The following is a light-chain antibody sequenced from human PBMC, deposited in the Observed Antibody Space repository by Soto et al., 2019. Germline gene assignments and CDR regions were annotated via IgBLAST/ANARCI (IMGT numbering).Light chain of an antibody. V-gene: IGKV3-20*01. Sequence: EIVLTQSPGTLSLSPGERATLSCRASQSVSSSYLAWYQQKPGQAPRLLIYGASSRATGIPDRFSGRGSGTDFTLTISRLEPEDFAVYYCQQYGSPLFTFGPGTKVDIK. CDR2: GAS. CDR3: QQYGSPLFT. CDR1: QSVSSSY. J-gene: IGKJ3*01.